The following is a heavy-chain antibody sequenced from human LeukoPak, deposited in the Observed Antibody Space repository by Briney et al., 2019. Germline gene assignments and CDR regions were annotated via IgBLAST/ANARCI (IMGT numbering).Heavy chain of an antibody. V-gene: IGHV3-15*01. D-gene: IGHD2-15*01. J-gene: IGHJ6*02. Sequence: PGGSLGLSCAASGFTFGKAWMSWVRQAPGKGLEWVGRVKSKSDGETTDYAAPVKGRFIISRDDSKNTLYLQMNSLRAEDTAVYYCAKDLGYCSGGSCYYYGMDVWGQGTTVTVSS. CDR3: AKDLGYCSGGSCYYYGMDV. CDR2: VKSKSDGETT. CDR1: GFTFGKAW.